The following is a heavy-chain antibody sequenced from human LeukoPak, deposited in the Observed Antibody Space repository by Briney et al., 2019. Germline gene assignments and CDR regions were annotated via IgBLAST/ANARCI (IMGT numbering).Heavy chain of an antibody. D-gene: IGHD5-24*01. CDR3: TRENGGDGYRGGTFDI. V-gene: IGHV3-33*01. Sequence: PGTSLRLSCAASGFTFSSYGMNWVRQAPGKGLEWVAVIWYDGSKKYYVDSVKGRFTISRDSSKNTVDLQMDSLRAEDTAPYYCTRENGGDGYRGGTFDIWGQGTMVTVSS. CDR2: IWYDGSKK. CDR1: GFTFSSYG. J-gene: IGHJ3*02.